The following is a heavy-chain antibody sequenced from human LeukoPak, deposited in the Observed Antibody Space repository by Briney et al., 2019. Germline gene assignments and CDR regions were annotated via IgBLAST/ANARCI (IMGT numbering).Heavy chain of an antibody. CDR2: ISSSSSYI. V-gene: IGHV3-21*01. D-gene: IGHD3-16*01. CDR1: GITLSNYG. CDR3: ARDSGGGDAFDI. J-gene: IGHJ3*02. Sequence: PGGSLRLSCAVSGITLSNYGMNWVRQAPGKGLEWVSSISSSSSYIYYADSVKGRFTISRDNAKNSLYLQMNSLRAEDTAVYYCARDSGGGDAFDIWGQGTMVTVSS.